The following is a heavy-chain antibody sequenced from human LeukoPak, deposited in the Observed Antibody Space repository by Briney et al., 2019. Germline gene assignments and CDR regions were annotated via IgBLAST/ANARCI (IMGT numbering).Heavy chain of an antibody. CDR3: ARTRSFGVVISY. J-gene: IGHJ4*02. CDR1: GFTFSSYE. D-gene: IGHD3-3*01. Sequence: GGSLRLSCAASGFTFSSYEMNWVRQAPGKGLEWVSYISSSGSSSGSTIYYADSVKGRFTISRDNAKNSLYLQMNSLRAEDTAVYYCARTRSFGVVISYWGQGTLVTVSS. V-gene: IGHV3-48*03. CDR2: ISSSGSSSGSTI.